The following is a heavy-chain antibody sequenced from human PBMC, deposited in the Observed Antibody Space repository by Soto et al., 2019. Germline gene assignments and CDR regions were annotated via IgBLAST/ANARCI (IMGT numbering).Heavy chain of an antibody. CDR3: ARTRRTETTFYYSNYMDV. J-gene: IGHJ6*03. Sequence: PSETLSLTCAVYGGSFSGYYWTWIRQPPGKGLEWIGEVNHGGSTNFNASLKSRVTISVDTSKNQFSLMLSSVTAADTAVYYCARTRRTETTFYYSNYMDVWGKGTTVTVSS. CDR1: GGSFSGYY. CDR2: VNHGGST. V-gene: IGHV4-34*01. D-gene: IGHD4-17*01.